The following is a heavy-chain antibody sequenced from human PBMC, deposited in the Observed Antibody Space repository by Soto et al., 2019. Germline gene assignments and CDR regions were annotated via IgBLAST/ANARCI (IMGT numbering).Heavy chain of an antibody. CDR1: GFTFSSYA. Sequence: HPGGSLRLSCAASGFTFSSYAMSWVRQAPGKGLEWVSAISGSGGSTYYADSVKGRFTISRDNSKNTLYLQMNSLRAEDTAVYYCAKRLTDTVHYYYYYGMDVWGQGTTVTVSS. J-gene: IGHJ6*02. CDR3: AKRLTDTVHYYYYYGMDV. V-gene: IGHV3-23*01. D-gene: IGHD5-18*01. CDR2: ISGSGGST.